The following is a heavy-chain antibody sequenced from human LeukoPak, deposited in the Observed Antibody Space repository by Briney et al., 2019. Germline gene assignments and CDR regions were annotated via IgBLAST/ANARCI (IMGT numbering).Heavy chain of an antibody. Sequence: GGSLRLSCAASGFTFSNYGMHWVRQAPGRGLEWVAVIWYDGSTKYYADSVKGRFTISRDNSKNMLYLQMSSLRAEDTAVYYCAANFDFWGQGTLVTVSS. J-gene: IGHJ4*02. CDR1: GFTFSNYG. CDR3: AANFDF. CDR2: IWYDGSTK. V-gene: IGHV3-33*01.